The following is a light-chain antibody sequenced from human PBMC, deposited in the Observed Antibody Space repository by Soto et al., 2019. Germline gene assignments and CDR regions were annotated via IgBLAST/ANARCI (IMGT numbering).Light chain of an antibody. CDR3: QQYGSSPLT. CDR2: GAS. J-gene: IGKJ2*01. Sequence: EIVLPQSPGPLSLSPGERATLSCRASQSVSSSYLAWYQHKPGQAPRLLIYGASSRATGIPDRFSGSGSGTDFTLPISRLEPEDVAVYYCQQYGSSPLTLGQGTKLEIK. V-gene: IGKV3-20*01. CDR1: QSVSSSY.